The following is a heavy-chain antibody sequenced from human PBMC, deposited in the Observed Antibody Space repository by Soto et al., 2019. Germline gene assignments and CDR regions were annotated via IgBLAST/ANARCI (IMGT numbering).Heavy chain of an antibody. Sequence: PSETLSLTCTVSGGSISSSSYYWGWIRQPPGKGLEWIGSIYYSGSTYYNPSLKSRVTISVDTSKNQFSLKLSSVTAADTAVYYCASSPRPFGVVISFWFDPWGQGTLVTVSS. CDR2: IYYSGST. D-gene: IGHD3-3*01. J-gene: IGHJ5*02. V-gene: IGHV4-39*01. CDR3: ASSPRPFGVVISFWFDP. CDR1: GGSISSSSYY.